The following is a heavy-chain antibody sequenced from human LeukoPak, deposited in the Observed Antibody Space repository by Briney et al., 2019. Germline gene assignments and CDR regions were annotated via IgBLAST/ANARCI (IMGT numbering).Heavy chain of an antibody. D-gene: IGHD2-15*01. CDR1: GFTFSTYY. CDR3: ARDHVVASGAVAY. Sequence: GGSLRLSCAASGFTFSTYYMNWVRQAPGKGLEWVSSISGGSTYYADSRKGRFTISRDNSKNTLHLQMDSLTIEDSALYYCARDHVVASGAVAYWGQGALVTVSS. V-gene: IGHV3-38-3*01. J-gene: IGHJ4*02. CDR2: ISGGST.